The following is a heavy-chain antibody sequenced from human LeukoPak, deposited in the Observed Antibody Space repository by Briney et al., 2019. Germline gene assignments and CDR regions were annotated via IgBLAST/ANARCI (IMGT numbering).Heavy chain of an antibody. CDR3: ARGLITVANTGPFDI. J-gene: IGHJ3*02. CDR2: INPNSGGT. CDR1: GYTFIGYY. V-gene: IGHV1-2*02. Sequence: ASVKVSCKASGYTFIGYYMHWVRQAPGQGLEWMGWINPNSGGTNYAQKFQGRVTMTRDTSISTAYMELGRLRSDDTAVYYCARGLITVANTGPFDIWGQGTMVTVSS. D-gene: IGHD5-12*01.